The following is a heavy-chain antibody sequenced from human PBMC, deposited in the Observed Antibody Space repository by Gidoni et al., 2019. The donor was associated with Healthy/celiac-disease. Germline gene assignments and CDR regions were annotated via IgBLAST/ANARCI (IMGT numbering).Heavy chain of an antibody. CDR1: GFTFSSYS. V-gene: IGHV3-48*01. D-gene: IGHD6-19*01. Sequence: EVQLVESGGGLVQPGGSLRLSCAASGFTFSSYSMNWVRQAPGKGLEWVSYISSSSSTIYYADSVKGRFTISRDNAKNSLYLQMNSLRAEDTAVYYCARVDGVAGTGYDAFDIWGQGTMVTVSS. CDR3: ARVDGVAGTGYDAFDI. CDR2: ISSSSSTI. J-gene: IGHJ3*02.